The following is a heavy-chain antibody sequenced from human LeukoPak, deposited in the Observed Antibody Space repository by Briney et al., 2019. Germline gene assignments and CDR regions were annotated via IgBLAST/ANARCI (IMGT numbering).Heavy chain of an antibody. Sequence: GGTLRLSCAASGFTFSSYGMSWVRQAPGKGLEWVSALSGSGGSTYYADSVKGRFTISRDNSKNTLYLQMNSLRAEDTAVYYCATEPALRYFDWVEYYFDYWGQGTLVTVSS. J-gene: IGHJ4*02. CDR1: GFTFSSYG. V-gene: IGHV3-23*01. D-gene: IGHD3-9*01. CDR2: LSGSGGST. CDR3: ATEPALRYFDWVEYYFDY.